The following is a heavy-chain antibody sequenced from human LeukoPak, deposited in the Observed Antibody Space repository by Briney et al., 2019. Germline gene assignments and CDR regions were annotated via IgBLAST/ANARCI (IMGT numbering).Heavy chain of an antibody. D-gene: IGHD6-13*01. Sequence: PSQTLSLTCTVSGGSISSGSYYWSWIRQPAGKGLEWIGRIYTSGSTNYNPSLKSRVTISVDTSKNQFSLKLSSVTAADTAVYYCARYWGSSSRKAIWGQGTMVTVSS. CDR3: ARYWGSSSRKAI. V-gene: IGHV4-61*02. CDR2: IYTSGST. CDR1: GGSISSGSYY. J-gene: IGHJ3*02.